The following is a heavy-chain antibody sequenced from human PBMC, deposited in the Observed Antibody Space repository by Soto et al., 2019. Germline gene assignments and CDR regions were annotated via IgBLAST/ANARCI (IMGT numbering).Heavy chain of an antibody. D-gene: IGHD3-22*01. CDR1: GGTFSSYT. Sequence: QVQLVQSGAEVKKPGSSVKVSCKASGGTFSSYTISWVRQAPGQGLEWMGRIIPILGIANYAQKFQGRVTITADKSTCTANMELRSLRSEATAVYYCASRYDSSDYWGQGTLVTVSS. CDR3: ASRYDSSDY. V-gene: IGHV1-69*02. CDR2: IIPILGIA. J-gene: IGHJ4*02.